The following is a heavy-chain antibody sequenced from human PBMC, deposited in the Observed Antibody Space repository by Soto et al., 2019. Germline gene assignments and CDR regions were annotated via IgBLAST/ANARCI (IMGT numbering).Heavy chain of an antibody. J-gene: IGHJ6*02. CDR2: IIPILGIA. Sequence: QVQLVQSGAEVKKPGSSVKVSCKASGGTFSSYTISWVRQAPGQGLEWMGRIIPILGIANYAQKFQGRVTITADKSTRTAYMELSSLRSEDTAVYYCASGKVEWLLHGNYYGMDVWGQGTTVTVSS. D-gene: IGHD6-19*01. CDR1: GGTFSSYT. CDR3: ASGKVEWLLHGNYYGMDV. V-gene: IGHV1-69*02.